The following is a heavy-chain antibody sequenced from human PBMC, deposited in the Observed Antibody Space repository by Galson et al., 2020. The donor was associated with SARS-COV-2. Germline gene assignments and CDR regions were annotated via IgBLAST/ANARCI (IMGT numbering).Heavy chain of an antibody. CDR2: FDPEDGET. CDR1: GYTLTELS. CDR3: ATDRLFSSSSNWFDP. Sequence: ASVKVSCKVSGYTLTELSMHWVRQAPGKGLEWMGGFDPEDGETIYAQKFQGRVTMTEDTSTDTAYMELSSLRSEDTAVYYCATDRLFSSSSNWFDPWGQGTLVTVSS. J-gene: IGHJ5*02. D-gene: IGHD6-6*01. V-gene: IGHV1-24*01.